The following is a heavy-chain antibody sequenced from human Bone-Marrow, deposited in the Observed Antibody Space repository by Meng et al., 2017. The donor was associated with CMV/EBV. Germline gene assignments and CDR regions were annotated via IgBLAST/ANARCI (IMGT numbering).Heavy chain of an antibody. Sequence: ASVKVSCKASGYTFTSYDINWVRQATGQGLEWMGWMNPNSGNTGYAQKFQGRVTMTRNTSISTAYMELSSLRSEDTAVYYCARVGERSGSYACVYWGQRTLVTVSS. CDR2: MNPNSGNT. CDR3: ARVGERSGSYACVY. V-gene: IGHV1-8*01. J-gene: IGHJ4*02. CDR1: GYTFTSYD. D-gene: IGHD1-26*01.